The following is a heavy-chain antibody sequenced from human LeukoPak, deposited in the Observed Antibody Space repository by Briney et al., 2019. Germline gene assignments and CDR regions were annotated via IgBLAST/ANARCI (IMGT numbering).Heavy chain of an antibody. CDR1: GFTFRSYW. D-gene: IGHD1-1*01. CDR2: IEEDGSEK. V-gene: IGHV3-7*03. CDR3: ARDQSCGSDY. J-gene: IGHJ4*02. Sequence: GGSLRLSCAASGFTFRSYWMSWVRQAPGKGLEWVANIEEDGSEKYYVDSVKGRFTISRDSAKNSLYLQMNSLRVEDTAVYYCARDQSCGSDYGGQGTLVTVSS.